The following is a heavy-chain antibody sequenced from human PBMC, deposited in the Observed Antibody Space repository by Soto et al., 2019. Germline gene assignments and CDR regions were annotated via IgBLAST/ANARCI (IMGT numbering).Heavy chain of an antibody. CDR3: AKDSPLSYGSGSYYNDFDY. D-gene: IGHD3-10*01. CDR2: ISGSGGST. CDR1: GFTFSSYA. V-gene: IGHV3-23*01. J-gene: IGHJ4*02. Sequence: EVQLLESGGGLVQPGGSLRLSCAASGFTFSSYAMSWVRQAPGKGLEWVSAISGSGGSTYYADSVKGRFTISRDNSKNTLYLQMNSLRAEDTAVYYCAKDSPLSYGSGSYYNDFDYWGQGTLVTVSS.